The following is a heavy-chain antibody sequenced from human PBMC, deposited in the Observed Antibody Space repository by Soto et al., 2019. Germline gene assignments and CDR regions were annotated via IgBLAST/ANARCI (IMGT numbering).Heavy chain of an antibody. CDR1: GYAFTSYT. CDR2: INADNGDS. Sequence: QVQLVQSGAEVKKPGASVKVSCNPSGYAFTSYTMHWVRQAPGQGLEWMGWINADNGDSKYSQKFQGRVTITRDTSASIAYMELSSLRSEDTAVYYCARDTRSGLRVEPGIFEYCGQGTLVTVSS. D-gene: IGHD1-26*01. J-gene: IGHJ4*02. CDR3: ARDTRSGLRVEPGIFEY. V-gene: IGHV1-3*01.